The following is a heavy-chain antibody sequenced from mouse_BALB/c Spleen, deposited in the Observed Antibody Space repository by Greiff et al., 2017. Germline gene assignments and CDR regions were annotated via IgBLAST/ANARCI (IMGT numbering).Heavy chain of an antibody. V-gene: IGHV2-9*02. Sequence: VQVVESGPGLVAPSQSLSITCTVSGFSLTSFGVHWVRQPPGKGLEWLGVIWAGGSTNYNSALMSRLSISKDNSKSQVFLKMNSLQTDDTAMYYCARDPPSTMILDYWGQGTTLTVSS. J-gene: IGHJ2*01. CDR1: GFSLTSFG. CDR3: ARDPPSTMILDY. D-gene: IGHD2-4*01. CDR2: IWAGGST.